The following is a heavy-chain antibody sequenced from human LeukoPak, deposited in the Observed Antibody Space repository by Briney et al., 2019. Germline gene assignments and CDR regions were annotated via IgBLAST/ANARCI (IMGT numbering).Heavy chain of an antibody. CDR3: ARRSSSGGSYLGWFDP. Sequence: SETLSLTCTVSGGSISSSSYYWGWIRQPPGKGLEWIGSIYYSGSTYYNPSLKSRVTISVDTSKNQFSLKLSSVSAADTAVYYCARRSSSGGSYLGWFDPWGQGTLVTVSS. J-gene: IGHJ5*02. CDR2: IYYSGST. D-gene: IGHD1-26*01. V-gene: IGHV4-39*01. CDR1: GGSISSSSYY.